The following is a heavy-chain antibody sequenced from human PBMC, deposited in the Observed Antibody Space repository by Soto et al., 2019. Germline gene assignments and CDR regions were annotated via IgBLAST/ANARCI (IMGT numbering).Heavy chain of an antibody. CDR2: ISYTSSTI. CDR3: ARGSKDSYPGSRIFDF. Sequence: GGSLRLSCAASGFTFSTYSMNWVRQAPGKGLEWVSYISYTSSTIYYADSVKGRFTISRDNAKNTLYLQMSSLRAEDSAVYYCARGSKDSYPGSRIFDFWGRGTLVTVSS. J-gene: IGHJ4*02. CDR1: GFTFSTYS. V-gene: IGHV3-48*01. D-gene: IGHD2-15*01.